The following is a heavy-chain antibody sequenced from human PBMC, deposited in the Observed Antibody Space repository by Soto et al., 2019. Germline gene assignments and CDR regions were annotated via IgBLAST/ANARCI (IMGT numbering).Heavy chain of an antibody. J-gene: IGHJ6*02. CDR3: ARGEDAFFYYGLDV. CDR1: GGSITSSY. V-gene: IGHV4-59*01. CDR2: IYDTGISGYAPST. Sequence: LSLTCTVSGGSITSSYWSWIRRPPGKGLEWIAYIYDTGISGYAPSTSYNPSLKSRVTMSVDTSKSQFSLKLTSVTAADTAVYYCARGEDAFFYYGLDVWGQGITVTVSS.